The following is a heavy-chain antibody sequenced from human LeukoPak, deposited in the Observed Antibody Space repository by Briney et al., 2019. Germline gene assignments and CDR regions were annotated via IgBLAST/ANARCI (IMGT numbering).Heavy chain of an antibody. Sequence: GSLRLSCAASGFTFSSYGMHWVRQAPGKGLEWVAVISYDGSNKYYADSVKGRFTISRDNSKNTLYLQMNSLRAEDTAVYYCAKRGTAMVRGLDYWGQGTLVTVSS. V-gene: IGHV3-30*18. CDR3: AKRGTAMVRGLDY. CDR2: ISYDGSNK. CDR1: GFTFSSYG. J-gene: IGHJ4*02. D-gene: IGHD5-18*01.